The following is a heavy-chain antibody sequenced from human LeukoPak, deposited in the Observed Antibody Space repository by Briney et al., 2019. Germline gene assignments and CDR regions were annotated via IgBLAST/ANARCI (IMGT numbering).Heavy chain of an antibody. CDR3: SRENGAFSPFGY. J-gene: IGHJ4*02. V-gene: IGHV4-4*02. CDR1: GGSISNTNW. D-gene: IGHD2-8*01. Sequence: SGTLPLTCGVSGGSISNTNWWSWVRQPPGQGLEWIGEISLTGLTHYNPSLESRVTVSLDKSKNQLSLNLTSVTAADTAVYYCSRENGAFSPFGYWGQGTLVTVLS. CDR2: ISLTGLT.